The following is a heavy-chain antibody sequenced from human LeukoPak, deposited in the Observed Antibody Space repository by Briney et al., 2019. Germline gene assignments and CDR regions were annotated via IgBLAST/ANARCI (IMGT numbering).Heavy chain of an antibody. J-gene: IGHJ4*02. CDR2: IGSSGGSI. D-gene: IGHD6-13*01. CDR3: VRGRTSGSSWPFDY. V-gene: IGHV3-11*04. Sequence: GGSLGLSCAASGFTFNDYYMSWIRQAPGKGLEWISYIGSSGGSINYADSVKGRFTISRDNAKNPLSLQMNSLRAEDTAVYYCVRGRTSGSSWPFDYWGQGTLVTVSS. CDR1: GFTFNDYY.